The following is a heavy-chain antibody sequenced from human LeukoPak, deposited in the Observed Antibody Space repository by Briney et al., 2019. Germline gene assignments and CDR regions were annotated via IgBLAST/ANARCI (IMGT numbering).Heavy chain of an antibody. CDR2: IKKRTDGGTA. CDR1: GFTFNDAW. CDR3: TTWFYYIGSHC. D-gene: IGHD3-10*01. V-gene: IGHV3-15*07. J-gene: IGHJ4*02. Sequence: GGSLRLSCAASGFTFNDAWMNWVRQAPGKGLEWVGRIKKRTDGGTADYAAPVKGRFTISRDDSKNVLYLQMNSLRTEDTAMYYCTTWFYYIGSHCWGQGTLVTVSS.